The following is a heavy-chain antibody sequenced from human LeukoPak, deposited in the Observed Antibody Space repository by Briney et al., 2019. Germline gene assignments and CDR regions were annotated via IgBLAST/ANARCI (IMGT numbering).Heavy chain of an antibody. CDR1: GGTFSSYA. V-gene: IGHV1-69*13. CDR2: IIPIFGTA. D-gene: IGHD2-15*01. CDR3: AGGIELGYCSGGSCYQNDY. J-gene: IGHJ4*02. Sequence: GALVKVSCKASGGTFSSYAISWVRQAPGQGLEWMGGIIPIFGTANYAQKFQGRVTITADESTSTAHMELSSLRSEDTAVYYCAGGIELGYCSGGSCYQNDYWGQGTLVTVSS.